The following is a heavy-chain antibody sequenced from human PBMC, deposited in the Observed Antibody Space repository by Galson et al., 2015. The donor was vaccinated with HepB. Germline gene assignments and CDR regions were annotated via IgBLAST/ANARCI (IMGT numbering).Heavy chain of an antibody. CDR1: GFTVSSNY. Sequence: SLRLSCAASGFTVSSNYMSWVRQAPGKGLEWVSVIYSGGSTYYADSVKGRFTISRDNSKNTLYLQMNSLRAEDTAVYYCARGPYSSSWYGGFDPWGQGTLVTVSS. CDR2: IYSGGST. V-gene: IGHV3-53*01. CDR3: ARGPYSSSWYGGFDP. D-gene: IGHD6-13*01. J-gene: IGHJ5*02.